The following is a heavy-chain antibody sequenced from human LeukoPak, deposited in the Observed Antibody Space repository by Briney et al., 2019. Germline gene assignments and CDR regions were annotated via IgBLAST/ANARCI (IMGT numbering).Heavy chain of an antibody. CDR2: IYTSGST. CDR3: ARDPIGSSATNDY. CDR1: GGSISSGSYY. D-gene: IGHD5-12*01. J-gene: IGHJ4*02. Sequence: SQTLSLTCTVSGGSISSGSYYWSWIRQPAGKGLEWIGRIYTSGSTNYNPSLKSRVTISVDTSKNQFSLKLNSVTAADTAVYYCARDPIGSSATNDYWGQGTLVTVSS. V-gene: IGHV4-61*02.